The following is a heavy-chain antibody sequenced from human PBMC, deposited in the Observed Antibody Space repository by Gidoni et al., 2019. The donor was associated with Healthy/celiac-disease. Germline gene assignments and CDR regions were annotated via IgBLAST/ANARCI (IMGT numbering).Heavy chain of an antibody. CDR3: AKWNGTGNPGYRASYYGMDV. CDR2: ISGSGGST. J-gene: IGHJ6*02. Sequence: EVQLLESGGGLVQPGGSLRLSCAASGFTFSSYAMSWVRQAPGKGLEWVSAISGSGGSTYYADSVKGRFTISRDNSKNTLYLQMNSLRAEDTAVYYCAKWNGTGNPGYRASYYGMDVWGQGTTVTVSS. D-gene: IGHD6-13*01. V-gene: IGHV3-23*01. CDR1: GFTFSSYA.